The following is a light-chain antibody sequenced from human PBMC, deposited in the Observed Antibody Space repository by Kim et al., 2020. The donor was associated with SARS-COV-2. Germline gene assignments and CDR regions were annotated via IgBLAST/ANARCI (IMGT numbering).Light chain of an antibody. CDR3: QQYHHCAET. CDR2: GAS. Sequence: EIVMTQSPATLSVSPGERATLTCRASQSVNTKLAWYQQKGGRPPSILIYGASTRATGVPARFSGSGSGTDFTLTISSLQSEDFAVYYCQQYHHCAETFGQGTKVDIK. CDR1: QSVNTK. J-gene: IGKJ1*01. V-gene: IGKV3D-15*01.